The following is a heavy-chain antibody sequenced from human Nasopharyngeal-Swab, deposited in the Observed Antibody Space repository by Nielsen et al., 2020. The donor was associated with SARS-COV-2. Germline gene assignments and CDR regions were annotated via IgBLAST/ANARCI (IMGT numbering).Heavy chain of an antibody. J-gene: IGHJ6*03. Sequence: VRQTPGKGLEAMGIIYPGDSDTRYSPSFQGQDPISADGSISTASLQWSNQKTTNTAIYFCARIEYTPDWYRHYYHMDVWGKGTTVTVSS. CDR2: IYPGDSDT. V-gene: IGHV5-51*01. CDR3: ARIEYTPDWYRHYYHMDV. D-gene: IGHD3-9*01.